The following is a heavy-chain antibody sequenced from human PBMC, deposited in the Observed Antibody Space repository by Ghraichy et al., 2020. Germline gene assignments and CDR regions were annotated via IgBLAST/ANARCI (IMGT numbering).Heavy chain of an antibody. D-gene: IGHD6-19*01. CDR3: TRVKLPGIPVTGRTLDY. V-gene: IGHV3-72*01. CDR2: IRNKANSYSI. CDR1: GFTFSGHY. Sequence: LTCAASGFTFSGHYMDWVRQAPGMGLEWVGRIRNKANSYSIEYAASVKGRFTISRDDSKSSLYLQMNSLKSEDTAVYYCTRVKLPGIPVTGRTLDYWGQGILVTVSP. J-gene: IGHJ4*02.